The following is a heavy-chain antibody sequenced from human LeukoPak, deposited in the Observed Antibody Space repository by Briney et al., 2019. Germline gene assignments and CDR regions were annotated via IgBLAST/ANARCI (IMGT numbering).Heavy chain of an antibody. Sequence: GSLRLSCTVSGFIFSSYNMIWIRQPPGKGLEWIGSIYYSGSTYYNPSLKSRVTISVDTSKNQFSLKLSSVTAADTAVYYCARQSQDIVERGPVYWGQGTLVTVSS. D-gene: IGHD2-15*01. J-gene: IGHJ4*02. V-gene: IGHV4-39*01. CDR3: ARQSQDIVERGPVY. CDR1: GFIFSSYN. CDR2: IYYSGST.